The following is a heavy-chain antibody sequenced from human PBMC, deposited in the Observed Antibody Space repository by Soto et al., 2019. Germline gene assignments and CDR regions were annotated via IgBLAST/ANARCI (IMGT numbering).Heavy chain of an antibody. CDR3: AKDRFTSTVRKYWFFDL. J-gene: IGHJ2*01. D-gene: IGHD3-10*01. CDR2: ISGGDGDT. Sequence: EVQLLESGGGLVKPGGSLRLSCAASGFTFTNYAMTWVRQAPGKGLEWVSSISGGDGDTSYADSVKGRFTISRDNSENTMFLKMNSLRPDDTAVYYCAKDRFTSTVRKYWFFDLWGRGTLVTVSS. CDR1: GFTFTNYA. V-gene: IGHV3-23*01.